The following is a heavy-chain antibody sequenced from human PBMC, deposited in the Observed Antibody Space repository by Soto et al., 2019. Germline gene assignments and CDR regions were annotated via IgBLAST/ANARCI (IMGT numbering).Heavy chain of an antibody. Sequence: EVHLVQSGGGLVQPGESLSLSCVASGFTFNDYAMHWVRQTPGKGLEWVAAISNRGSSAYYADSVRGRFTISRDKSTKALSLHMHTLRVEDTAVYFCAKAFCDAATCFPCESWGQGTPVAVSP. CDR1: GFTFNDYA. D-gene: IGHD2-21*01. V-gene: IGHV3-23*04. CDR3: AKAFCDAATCFPCES. CDR2: ISNRGSSA. J-gene: IGHJ4*02.